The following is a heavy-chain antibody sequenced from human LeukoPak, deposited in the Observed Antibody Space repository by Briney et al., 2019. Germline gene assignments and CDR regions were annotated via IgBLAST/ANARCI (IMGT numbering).Heavy chain of an antibody. CDR3: ARDLDYDFWSGHYHYYYYMNV. CDR2: IYYSGST. Sequence: SETLSLTCTVSGGSISSSSYYWGWSRQPPGKGLEWIGSIYYSGSTYYNPSLKSRVTISVDTSKNQFSLKLSSVTAADTAVYYCARDLDYDFWSGHYHYYYYMNVWGKGTTVTVSS. J-gene: IGHJ6*03. D-gene: IGHD3-3*01. V-gene: IGHV4-39*07. CDR1: GGSISSSSYY.